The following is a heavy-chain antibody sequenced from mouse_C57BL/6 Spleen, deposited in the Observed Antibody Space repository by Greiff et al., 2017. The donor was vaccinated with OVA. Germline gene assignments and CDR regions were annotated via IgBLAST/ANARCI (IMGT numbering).Heavy chain of an antibody. J-gene: IGHJ1*03. CDR2: IYPGSGNT. Sequence: QVQLKESGAELVRPGASVKLSCKASGYTFTDYYINWVKQRPGQGLEWIARIYPGSGNTYYNEKFKGKATLTAEKSSSTAYMQLSSLTSEDSAVYFCAKGGVWYFDVWGTGTTVTVSS. CDR3: AKGGVWYFDV. V-gene: IGHV1-76*01. CDR1: GYTFTDYY.